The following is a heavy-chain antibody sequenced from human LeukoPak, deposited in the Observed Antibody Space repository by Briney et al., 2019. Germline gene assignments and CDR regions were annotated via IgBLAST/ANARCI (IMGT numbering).Heavy chain of an antibody. CDR2: IWYDGSNK. CDR3: AKGTYPYGDYSYYFDY. D-gene: IGHD4-17*01. Sequence: GGSLRLSCAASGLTFSSYGMHWVHQAPGKGLEWVAVIWYDGSNKYYADSVKGRFTISRDNSKNTLYLQMNSLRAEDTAVYYCAKGTYPYGDYSYYFDYWGQGTLVTVSS. V-gene: IGHV3-33*06. CDR1: GLTFSSYG. J-gene: IGHJ4*02.